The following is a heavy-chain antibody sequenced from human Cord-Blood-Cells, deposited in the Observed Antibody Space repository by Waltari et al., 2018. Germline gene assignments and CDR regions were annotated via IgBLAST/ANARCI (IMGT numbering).Heavy chain of an antibody. V-gene: IGHV1-69*01. CDR3: ARDKFSYTFNWYFDL. CDR1: GGTFSSYA. J-gene: IGHJ2*01. Sequence: QVQLVQSGAEVKKPGSSVKVSCKASGGTFSSYAISWVRQAPGKGLEWMGGIIPIFGTANYAQKFQGRVTITADESTSTAYMELSSLRSEDTAVYYCARDKFSYTFNWYFDLWGRGTLVTVSS. CDR2: IIPIFGTA. D-gene: IGHD1-26*01.